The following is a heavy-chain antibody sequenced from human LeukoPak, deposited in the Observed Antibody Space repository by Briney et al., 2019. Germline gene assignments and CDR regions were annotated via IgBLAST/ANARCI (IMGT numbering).Heavy chain of an antibody. J-gene: IGHJ5*02. CDR1: GGSLSRGDYY. Sequence: PSGTLSLTCTVSGGSLSRGDYYWSWIRHPPGKGLEWIAYMYYSGSTYYNPSLKSRVTMSADTSKNQLSLKLSSVTAADTAVYYCARAYYYDSRINPWGQRMLVSVSS. D-gene: IGHD3-22*01. V-gene: IGHV4-30-4*01. CDR3: ARAYYYDSRINP. CDR2: MYYSGST.